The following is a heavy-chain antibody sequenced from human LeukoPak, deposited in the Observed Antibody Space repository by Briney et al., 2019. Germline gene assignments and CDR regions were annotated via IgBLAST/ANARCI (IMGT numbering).Heavy chain of an antibody. V-gene: IGHV4-39*01. D-gene: IGHD4-17*01. CDR3: ASPRVFYNYGDYHHAFDI. J-gene: IGHJ3*02. CDR1: GVSISSSNSY. Sequence: PSETLSLTCTVSGVSISSSNSYWGWIRQPPGKGLEWIVSIYYSGNTYYNASLKSQVSISIDTSKNQFSLRLTSVTAADTAVYYCASPRVFYNYGDYHHAFDIWGQGTMVTVSS. CDR2: IYYSGNT.